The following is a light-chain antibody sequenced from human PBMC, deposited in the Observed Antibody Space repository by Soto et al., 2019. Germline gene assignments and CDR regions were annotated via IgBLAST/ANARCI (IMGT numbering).Light chain of an antibody. J-gene: IGKJ1*01. CDR3: QQYGSSPRT. CDR2: AAS. CDR1: QSVSSNY. V-gene: IGKV3-20*01. Sequence: ELVLTQSPATLSLSPGERATLSCRASQSVSSNYLAWYQQKPDQAPRLLIFAASSRNTGIPDRFSGSGSGTDFTLTISRLEPEEFAVYHCQQYGSSPRTFGQGTKVEIK.